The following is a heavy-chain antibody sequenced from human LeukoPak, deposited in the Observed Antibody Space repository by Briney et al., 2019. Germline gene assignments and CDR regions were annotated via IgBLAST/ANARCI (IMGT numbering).Heavy chain of an antibody. J-gene: IGHJ4*02. Sequence: GGSLRLSCAASGFTFSSYAMSWVRQAQGQGLEWVSAISGSGGSTYYADSVKGRFTISRDNSKNTLYLQMNSLRAEDTAVYYCAKGGPGYYYDSSGHGETNFDYWGQGTLVTVSS. D-gene: IGHD3-22*01. CDR3: AKGGPGYYYDSSGHGETNFDY. CDR1: GFTFSSYA. V-gene: IGHV3-23*01. CDR2: ISGSGGST.